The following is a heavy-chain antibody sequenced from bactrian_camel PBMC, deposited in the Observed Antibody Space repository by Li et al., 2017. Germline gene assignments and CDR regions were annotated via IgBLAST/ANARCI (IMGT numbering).Heavy chain of an antibody. CDR1: GYTYDTYC. D-gene: IGHD2*01. J-gene: IGHJ4*01. Sequence: HVQLVESGGGSVQAGGSLRLSCAARGYTYDTYCMGWFRRPPGKEREGIAVIDSDGDTAYAESMKDRFTISVDNAKNTLYLQMNALKPEDTAMYYCAAGDLLCKGVHELAHWGQGTQVTVS. CDR3: AAGDLLCKGVHELAH. CDR2: IDSDGDT. V-gene: IGHV3S26*01.